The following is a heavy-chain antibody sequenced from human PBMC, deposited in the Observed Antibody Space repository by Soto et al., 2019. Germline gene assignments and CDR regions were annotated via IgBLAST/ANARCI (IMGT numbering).Heavy chain of an antibody. V-gene: IGHV3-30*18. CDR2: ISYDGSNK. CDR1: GFTFSSYG. J-gene: IGHJ6*01. D-gene: IGHD3-16*01. Sequence: QVQLVESGGGVVQPGRSLRLSCAASGFTFSSYGMHWVRQAPGKGLEWVAVISYDGSNKYYADSVKGRFTISRDNSKNTLYLQMNSLRAEDTAVYYCAKDHNDYVWGSDYGMDVW. CDR3: AKDHNDYVWGSDYGMDV.